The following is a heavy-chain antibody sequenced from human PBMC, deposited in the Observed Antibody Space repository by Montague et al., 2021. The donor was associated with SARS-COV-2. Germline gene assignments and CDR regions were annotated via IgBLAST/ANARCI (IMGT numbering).Heavy chain of an antibody. J-gene: IGHJ4*02. D-gene: IGHD1-26*01. CDR3: ARPFGGSYYSGFDY. V-gene: IGHV3-30*04. CDR2: ISYDGSNK. Sequence: SLRLSCAASGFTFSSYAMHWVRQAPGKGLEWVAVISYDGSNKYYADSVKGRFTISRDNSKNTLYLQMNTLRAEDTAVYYCARPFGGSYYSGFDYWGREPWSPSPQ. CDR1: GFTFSSYA.